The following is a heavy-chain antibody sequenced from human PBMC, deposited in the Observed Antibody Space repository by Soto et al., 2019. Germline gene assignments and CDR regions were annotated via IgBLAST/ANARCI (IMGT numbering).Heavy chain of an antibody. J-gene: IGHJ6*02. CDR1: GFTFSSYA. CDR3: AKGITDTGGYYYYSMDV. Sequence: TGGSLRLSCAASGFTFSSYAMGWVRQAPGKGLDWVSVISGSGGITYSAASVKGRFTISRDNSKNILYLQMNSLRAEDTAVYYCAKGITDTGGYYYYSMDVWGQGTAVTVSS. CDR2: ISGSGGIT. V-gene: IGHV3-23*01. D-gene: IGHD3-16*01.